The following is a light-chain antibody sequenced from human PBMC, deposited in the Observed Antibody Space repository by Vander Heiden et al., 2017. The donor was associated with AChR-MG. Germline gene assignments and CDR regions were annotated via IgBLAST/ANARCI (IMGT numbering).Light chain of an antibody. CDR3: SSYTSSSTRV. CDR1: SSDVGGYNY. V-gene: IGLV2-14*01. J-gene: IGLJ2*01. Sequence: QSALTQPAPVSGSPGPSIPISCTGTSSDVGGYNYVSWYQQHPGKAPKLMIYYVSKRPSGVSNRFSGSKSGNTASLTISGLQAEDEADYYCSSYTSSSTRVFGGGTKLTVL. CDR2: YVS.